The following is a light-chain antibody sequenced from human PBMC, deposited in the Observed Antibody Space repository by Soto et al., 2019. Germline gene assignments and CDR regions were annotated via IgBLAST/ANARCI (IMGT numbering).Light chain of an antibody. Sequence: DIQMTQSPSTLSASVGDRVTVTCRGSQSFSGWLGWYQQKPGKARKLMIYDASNLESGVPSRFSGSGSGTEFTLTINSLQPDDFATYYCQHFRTFGQGTKVEIK. CDR3: QHFRT. CDR1: QSFSGW. V-gene: IGKV1-5*01. CDR2: DAS. J-gene: IGKJ1*01.